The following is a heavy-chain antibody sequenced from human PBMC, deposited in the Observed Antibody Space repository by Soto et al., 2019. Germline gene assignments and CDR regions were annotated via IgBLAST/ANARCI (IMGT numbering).Heavy chain of an antibody. D-gene: IGHD3-10*01. Sequence: PSETLSLTCTVSGGSVSSGSYYWSWIRQPPGKGLEWIGYIYYSGSTNYNPSLKSRVTISVDTSKNQFSLKLSSVTAADTAVYYCVSSAGHPGAFFYYTGMDVWGQGTTVTVSS. V-gene: IGHV4-61*01. J-gene: IGHJ6*02. CDR1: GGSVSSGSYY. CDR3: VSSAGHPGAFFYYTGMDV. CDR2: IYYSGST.